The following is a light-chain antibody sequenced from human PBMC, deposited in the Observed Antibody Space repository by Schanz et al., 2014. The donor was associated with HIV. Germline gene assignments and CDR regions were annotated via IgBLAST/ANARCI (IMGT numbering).Light chain of an antibody. CDR3: CSYAGRSTLVV. CDR1: SSDVGHYDY. J-gene: IGLJ2*01. V-gene: IGLV2-23*02. Sequence: QSALTQPPSASGSRGQSVTISCTGTSSDVGHYDYVSWYQQHPGKAPKLMIYEVSKRPSGVSIRFSGSESGNTASLTISGLQAEDEADYYCCSYAGRSTLVVFGGGTQLTVL. CDR2: EVS.